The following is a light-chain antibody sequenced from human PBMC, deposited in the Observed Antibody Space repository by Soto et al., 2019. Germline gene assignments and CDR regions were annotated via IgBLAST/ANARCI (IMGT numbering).Light chain of an antibody. J-gene: IGLJ1*01. CDR3: CSYAGGSTDV. CDR2: EVT. V-gene: IGLV2-23*02. CDR1: SSDVGSYNL. Sequence: QSALTQPASVSGSPGPSITISCTGTSSDVGSYNLVSWYQQHPGKAPKLIIYEVTKRPSGVSNRFSGSKSGNTASLTISGLQAEDEADYYCCSYAGGSTDVFGTGTKVTVL.